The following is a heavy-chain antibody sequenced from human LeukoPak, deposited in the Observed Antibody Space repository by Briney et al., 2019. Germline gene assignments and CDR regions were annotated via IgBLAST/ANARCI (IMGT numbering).Heavy chain of an antibody. V-gene: IGHV4-61*02. Sequence: PSQTLSLTCTVSGGSISSGSYYWSWIRQPAGKGLEWIGRIYTSGSTNYNPSLESRVTISVDTSKNQFSLKLSSVTAADTAVYYCARDPYYDILTGLFEDWGQGTLVTVSS. CDR3: ARDPYYDILTGLFED. D-gene: IGHD3-9*01. CDR2: IYTSGST. CDR1: GGSISSGSYY. J-gene: IGHJ4*02.